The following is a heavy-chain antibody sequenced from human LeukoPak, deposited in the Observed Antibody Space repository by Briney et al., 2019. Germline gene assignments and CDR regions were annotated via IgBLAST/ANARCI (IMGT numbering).Heavy chain of an antibody. J-gene: IGHJ4*02. CDR1: GFTFRNYA. V-gene: IGHV3-23*01. CDR3: ARGPIQEAFFDY. Sequence: GGSLRLSCAASGFTFRNYAMTWVRQAPGKGLEWVSGISGSAGSTYYADSVKGRFTISRDNSKNTLYLQMNSLRAEDTAVYYCARGPIQEAFFDYWGQGTLVTVSS. D-gene: IGHD5-18*01. CDR2: ISGSAGST.